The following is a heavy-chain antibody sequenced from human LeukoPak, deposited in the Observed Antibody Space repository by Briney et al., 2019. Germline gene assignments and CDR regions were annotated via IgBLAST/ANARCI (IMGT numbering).Heavy chain of an antibody. CDR2: INHSGST. D-gene: IGHD5-24*01. Sequence: SETLSLTCAVYGGSFSGYYWSWIRQPPGKGLEWIGEINHSGSTNYNPSLKSRVAISVDTSKNQFSLKLSSVTAADTAVYYCARGWRWLQSQYHFDYWGQGTLVTVSS. CDR1: GGSFSGYY. V-gene: IGHV4-34*01. J-gene: IGHJ4*02. CDR3: ARGWRWLQSQYHFDY.